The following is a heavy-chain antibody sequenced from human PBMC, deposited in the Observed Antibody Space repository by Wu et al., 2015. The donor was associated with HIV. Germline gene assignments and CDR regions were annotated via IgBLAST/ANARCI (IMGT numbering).Heavy chain of an antibody. CDR2: IIPISGTA. J-gene: IGHJ6*02. CDR1: GGTFRNHA. Sequence: QVQLVQSGAEVKKPGSSVKVSCKASGGTFRNHAISWVRQAPGQGLEWMGRIIPISGTAIYAQRFQGRVTITADKPTNTAYMELSTLRSDDTAVYYCARGSILEMSTASYYYYVMDVWAKGPGHRLL. V-gene: IGHV1-69*13. CDR3: ARGSILEMSTASYYYYVMDV. D-gene: IGHD5-24*01.